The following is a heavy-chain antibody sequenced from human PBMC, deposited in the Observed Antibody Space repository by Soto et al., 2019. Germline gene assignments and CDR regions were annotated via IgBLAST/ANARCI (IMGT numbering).Heavy chain of an antibody. CDR2: IYYSGST. CDR1: GGSISSSSYY. Sequence: SETLSLTCTVSGGSISSSSYYWGWIRQPPGKGLEWIGSIYYSGSTYYNPSLKSRVTISVDTSKNQFSLKLSSVTAADTAVYYCARNVNWSYSRHYYYYMDVWGKGTTVTVPS. J-gene: IGHJ6*03. CDR3: ARNVNWSYSRHYYYYMDV. D-gene: IGHD1-7*01. V-gene: IGHV4-39*01.